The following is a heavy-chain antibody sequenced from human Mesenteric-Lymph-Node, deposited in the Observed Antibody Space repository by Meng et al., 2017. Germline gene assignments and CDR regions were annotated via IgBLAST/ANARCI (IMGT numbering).Heavy chain of an antibody. CDR3: ARSWANFDY. CDR1: GFTFSSYA. J-gene: IGHJ4*02. Sequence: GESLKISCAASGFTFSSYALHWVRQAPGKGLEWVAFMSYDGSNKFYADSVKGRFTISRDNSQSTLYLQMNSLRAEDTAVYYCARSWANFDYWGQGTLVTVSS. D-gene: IGHD6-13*01. V-gene: IGHV3-30*01. CDR2: MSYDGSNK.